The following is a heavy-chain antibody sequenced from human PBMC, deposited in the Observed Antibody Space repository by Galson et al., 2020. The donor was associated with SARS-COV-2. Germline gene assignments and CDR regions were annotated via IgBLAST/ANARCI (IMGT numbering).Heavy chain of an antibody. CDR1: GFSLTTTGMC. CDR3: ARVTQLIGGEVVSNWFDP. V-gene: IGHV2-70*11. D-gene: IGHD3-16*01. J-gene: IGHJ5*02. CDR2: IDWDDDK. Sequence: SGPTLVKPTQTLTLTCTFSGFSLTTTGMCVRWIRQPPGKALEWLARIDWDDDKYYSTSLKTRLTISKDTSKNQVVLTMTNMDPVDTATYYCARVTQLIGGEVVSNWFDPWGQGTLVTVSS.